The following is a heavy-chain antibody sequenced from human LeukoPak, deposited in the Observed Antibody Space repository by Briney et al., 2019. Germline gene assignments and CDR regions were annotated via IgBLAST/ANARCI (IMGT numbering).Heavy chain of an antibody. J-gene: IGHJ4*02. CDR3: AISDARSSGWSLCY. V-gene: IGHV1-69*04. CDR2: IIPILGIA. CDR1: GGTFSSYA. D-gene: IGHD6-19*01. Sequence: GASVKVSCKASGGTFSSYAISWVRQAPGQGLEWMGRIIPILGIANYAQKFQGRVTITADKSTSTAYMELSSLRSEDTAVYYCAISDARSSGWSLCYWGQGTLVTVSS.